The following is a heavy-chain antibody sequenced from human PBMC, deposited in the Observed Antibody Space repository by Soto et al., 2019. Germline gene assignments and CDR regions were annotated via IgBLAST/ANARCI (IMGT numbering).Heavy chain of an antibody. CDR2: IYYSGSN. CDR3: AREVGALHY. J-gene: IGHJ4*02. CDR1: VGSISSYY. D-gene: IGHD1-26*01. Sequence: PSETLSLTCTVSVGSISSYYWSWIRQPPGKGLEWIGYIYYSGSNNYNPSLKSRVTISVDTSKNQFSLKLSSVAAADTAVYYCAREVGALHYWGQATSVPVSP. V-gene: IGHV4-59*01.